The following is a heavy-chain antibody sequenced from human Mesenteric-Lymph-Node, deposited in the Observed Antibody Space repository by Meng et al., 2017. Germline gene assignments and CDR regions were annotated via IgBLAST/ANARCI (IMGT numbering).Heavy chain of an antibody. CDR1: GGSFSGYY. CDR3: ARGRSDWFDP. V-gene: IGHV4-34*09. CDR2: INHSGST. Sequence: GQLQGSGPGLVKPSQTLSLTCAVYGGSFSGYYWSWIRQPPGKGLEWIGEINHSGSTNYNPSLKSRVTISVDTSKNQFSLKLSSVTAADTAVYYCARGRSDWFDPWGQGTLVTVSS. J-gene: IGHJ5*02.